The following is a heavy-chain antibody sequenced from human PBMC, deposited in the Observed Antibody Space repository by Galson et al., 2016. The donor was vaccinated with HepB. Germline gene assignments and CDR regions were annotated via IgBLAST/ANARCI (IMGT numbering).Heavy chain of an antibody. J-gene: IGHJ6*02. V-gene: IGHV3-7*01. Sequence: SLRLSCAASGFIFRSYWMSWVRQAPGKGLEWVANINQDGSEKYYVDSVEGRFTVSRDNAKNSLDLQMNSLRAEDTAVYYCARARGILLTVYSYGMDVWGQGTTVTVSS. D-gene: IGHD3-16*01. CDR1: GFIFRSYW. CDR2: INQDGSEK. CDR3: ARARGILLTVYSYGMDV.